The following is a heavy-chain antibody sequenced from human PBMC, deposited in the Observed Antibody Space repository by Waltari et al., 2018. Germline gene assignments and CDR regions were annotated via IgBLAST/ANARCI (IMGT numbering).Heavy chain of an antibody. CDR3: ARGDEGRLSPRYYYYMDV. CDR1: GYTFTGYY. V-gene: IGHV1-2*02. Sequence: QVQLVQSGAEVKKPGASVKVSCKASGYTFTGYYMPWVRQAPGQGLEWMGWINPNSGGTNYAQKFQGRVTMTRDTSISTAYMELSRLRSDDTAVYYCARGDEGRLSPRYYYYMDVWGKGTTVTVSS. D-gene: IGHD1-26*01. J-gene: IGHJ6*03. CDR2: INPNSGGT.